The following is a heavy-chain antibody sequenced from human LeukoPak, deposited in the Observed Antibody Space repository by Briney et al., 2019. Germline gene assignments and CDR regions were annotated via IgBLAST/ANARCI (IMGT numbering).Heavy chain of an antibody. J-gene: IGHJ6*02. CDR3: ARSGFGSGTYAYYGMDV. V-gene: IGHV4-39*01. Sequence: KPSETLSLTCTVSRGSISSSNHYWGWIRQPPGKGLEWIGNIHYGGSTNYNPSLKSRVTVSVDTSRNQFSLKLNSVTAADTAVYYCARSGFGSGTYAYYGMDVWGQGTTVTVPS. D-gene: IGHD3-10*01. CDR1: RGSISSSNHY. CDR2: IHYGGST.